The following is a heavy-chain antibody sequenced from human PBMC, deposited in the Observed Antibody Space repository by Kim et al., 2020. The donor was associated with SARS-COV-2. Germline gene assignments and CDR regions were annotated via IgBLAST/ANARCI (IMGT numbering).Heavy chain of an antibody. D-gene: IGHD1-1*01. J-gene: IGHJ3*01. CDR3: ARRLSTSWAFDV. Sequence: YADSVKGRFTISRDNSKNTLYYQMNSLRAEDTAVYYCARRLSTSWAFDVWGQGTMLTVSS. V-gene: IGHV3-53*01.